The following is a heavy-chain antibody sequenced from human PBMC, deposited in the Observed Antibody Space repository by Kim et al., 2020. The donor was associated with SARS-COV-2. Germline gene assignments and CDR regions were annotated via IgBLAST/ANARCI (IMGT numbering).Heavy chain of an antibody. Sequence: YSGTTYYNPALKGRVTISVDTSKNQFSLNLSSGTAADTAVYYCARHIDYWGQGTLVTVSS. V-gene: IGHV4-31*02. CDR2: YSGTT. CDR3: ARHIDY. J-gene: IGHJ4*02.